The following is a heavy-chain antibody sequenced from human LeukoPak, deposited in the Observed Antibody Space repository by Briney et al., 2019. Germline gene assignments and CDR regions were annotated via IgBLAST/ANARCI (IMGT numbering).Heavy chain of an antibody. Sequence: TSETLSLTCTVSGGSISSYYWSWIRQPAGKGLEWIGRIYTSGSTNYNPSLKSRVTMSVDTSKNQFSLKLSSVTAADTAVYYCARGPIAAAGTAWFFRLSGWFDPWGQGTLVTVSS. J-gene: IGHJ5*02. V-gene: IGHV4-4*07. D-gene: IGHD6-13*01. CDR2: IYTSGST. CDR3: ARGPIAAAGTAWFFRLSGWFDP. CDR1: GGSISSYY.